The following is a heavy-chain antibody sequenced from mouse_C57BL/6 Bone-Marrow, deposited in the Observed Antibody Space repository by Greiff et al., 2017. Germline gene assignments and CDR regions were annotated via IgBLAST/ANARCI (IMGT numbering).Heavy chain of an antibody. J-gene: IGHJ3*01. CDR1: GFSINSDCY. CDR3: ARDGQYYYGSSPAWFAY. V-gene: IGHV3-3*01. CDR2: TFYSGIT. Sequence: DVQLQESGPSLVRPSQTLSLTCTVTGFSINSDCYWIWIRQFPGNKLEYIGYTFYSGITYYNPSLESRTYITRDTSKNQFSLKLSSVTTEDTATYYCARDGQYYYGSSPAWFAYWGQGTLVTVSA. D-gene: IGHD1-1*01.